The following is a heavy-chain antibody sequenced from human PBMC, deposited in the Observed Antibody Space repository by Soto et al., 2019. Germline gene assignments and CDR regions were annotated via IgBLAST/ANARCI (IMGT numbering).Heavy chain of an antibody. V-gene: IGHV1-69*01. CDR1: GGTFSSYA. J-gene: IGHJ4*02. D-gene: IGHD1-26*01. CDR3: ARPGSRRDVYNYYFDS. CDR2: IIPIFGTA. Sequence: QVQLVQSGAEVKKPGSSVKVSCKASGGTFSSYAISWVRQAPGQGLEWMGGIIPIFGTANYAQKFQGRVTITADEPRTTAYREVSSLRSEDTPVYYWARPGSRRDVYNYYFDSGAQGTLVPVPS.